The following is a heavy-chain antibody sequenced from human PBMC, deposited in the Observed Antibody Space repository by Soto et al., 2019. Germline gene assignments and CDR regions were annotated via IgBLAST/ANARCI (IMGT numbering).Heavy chain of an antibody. V-gene: IGHV4-61*01. J-gene: IGHJ4*02. CDR1: GVSVTRTIFY. Sequence: SETRSLTCTVSGVSVTRTIFYGSGIRQAPGKGLEWIGYFHYGGITNYNPSLKSRVNISVDTAKNQFSLQLTSVTAADTAVYFCVRDRAFSYAYDVWGQGSLVTFSS. CDR3: VRDRAFSYAYDV. CDR2: FHYGGIT. D-gene: IGHD3-16*01.